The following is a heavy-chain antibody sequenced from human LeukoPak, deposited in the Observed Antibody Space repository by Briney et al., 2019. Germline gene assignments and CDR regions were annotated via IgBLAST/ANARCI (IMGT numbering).Heavy chain of an antibody. V-gene: IGHV3-21*06. CDR1: GLSFTDYT. Sequence: GGSLRLSCVVSGLSFTDYTMKWVRQAPGKGLEWVSSISALSAYIYYADTMKGRFTISRDNAKNSLFLQINSLRAEDTAIYYCATDAVRDTEYWGQGTLVTVSS. J-gene: IGHJ4*02. CDR2: ISALSAYI. D-gene: IGHD3-10*01. CDR3: ATDAVRDTEY.